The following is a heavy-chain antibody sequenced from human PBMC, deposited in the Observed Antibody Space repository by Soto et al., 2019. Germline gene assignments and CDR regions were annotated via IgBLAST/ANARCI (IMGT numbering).Heavy chain of an antibody. CDR3: ARDIYSSGFDYFDY. CDR1: GFTFSSYW. Sequence: GGSLRLSCAASGFTFSSYWMSWVRQAPGKGLEWVANIKQDGSEKYYVESVKGRFTISRDNAKNSLYLQMNSLRAEDTAVYYCARDIYSSGFDYFDYWGQGTLVTVSS. CDR2: IKQDGSEK. J-gene: IGHJ4*02. V-gene: IGHV3-7*01. D-gene: IGHD5-18*01.